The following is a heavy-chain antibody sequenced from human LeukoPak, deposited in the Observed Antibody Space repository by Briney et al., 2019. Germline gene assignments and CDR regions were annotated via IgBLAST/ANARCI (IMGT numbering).Heavy chain of an antibody. V-gene: IGHV3-23*01. CDR3: AKSDCDSASCYTIDS. D-gene: IGHD2-2*02. CDR1: GFTFNSYA. J-gene: IGHJ4*02. CDR2: ISDSGESP. Sequence: GGSLRLSCAASGFTFNSYAMRWVRQAPGKGLEWLSLISDSGESPSDADSAKGRFTISRDNSKSTVFLQMDSLRVEDTAVFYCAKSDCDSASCYTIDSWGQGTLVTVSS.